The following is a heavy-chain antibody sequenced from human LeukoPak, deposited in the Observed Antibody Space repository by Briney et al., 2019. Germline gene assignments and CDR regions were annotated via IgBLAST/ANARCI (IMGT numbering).Heavy chain of an antibody. CDR1: GFTFSGYE. CDR3: ARVIQLTYMDV. CDR2: ISSSGSII. V-gene: IGHV3-48*03. Sequence: TGGSLRLSCAVSGFTFSGYEMNWVRQAPGKGLEWVPYISSSGSIIYYAGSVKGRCTVSRDNPKNSLVLQMNSLRAEDTAVYFCARVIQLTYMDVWGKGTTVTVSS. D-gene: IGHD3-16*01. J-gene: IGHJ6*03.